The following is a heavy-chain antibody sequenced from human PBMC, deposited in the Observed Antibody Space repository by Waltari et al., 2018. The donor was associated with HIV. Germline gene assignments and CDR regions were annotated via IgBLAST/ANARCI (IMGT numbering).Heavy chain of an antibody. D-gene: IGHD3-3*01. CDR1: GFTFNPFN. CDR2: ISSTSSFI. Sequence: EVQLVESGGGLVKPGGSLRLSCVVSGFTFNPFNMKWVRQAPGKGLEWVSSISSTSSFIYYADSLKGRFTVSRDNAKNSLYLQINNLRAEDTAIYYCASENFWGGPHNLGQGTLVTVSS. CDR3: ASENFWGGPHN. V-gene: IGHV3-21*03. J-gene: IGHJ4*02.